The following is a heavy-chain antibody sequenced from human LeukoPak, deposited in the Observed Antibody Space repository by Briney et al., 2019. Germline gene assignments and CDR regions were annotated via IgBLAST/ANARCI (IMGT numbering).Heavy chain of an antibody. Sequence: GGSLRLSCAASGFTVSSYAMHWVRQAPGKGLEWVAVISYDGSNKYYADSVKGRFTICRDNSKNTLYLQMNSLRAEDTAVYYCAGAYYDSSGYSWFDPWGQGTLVTVSP. J-gene: IGHJ5*02. CDR1: GFTVSSYA. D-gene: IGHD3-22*01. V-gene: IGHV3-30-3*01. CDR2: ISYDGSNK. CDR3: AGAYYDSSGYSWFDP.